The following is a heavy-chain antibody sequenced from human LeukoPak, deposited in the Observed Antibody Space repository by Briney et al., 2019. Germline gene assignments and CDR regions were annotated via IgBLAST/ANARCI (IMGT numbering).Heavy chain of an antibody. J-gene: IGHJ4*02. Sequence: ASVKVSCEASGYTFTGHFIHWVRQAPGQGLEWMGWSNPNSGGTNYAQKFQGRVTMTRDTSISTAYMELSRVRSDDTAVYYCAREYSRYSGTYYDYWGQGTLVTVSS. CDR2: SNPNSGGT. V-gene: IGHV1-2*02. D-gene: IGHD5-12*01. CDR1: GYTFTGHF. CDR3: AREYSRYSGTYYDY.